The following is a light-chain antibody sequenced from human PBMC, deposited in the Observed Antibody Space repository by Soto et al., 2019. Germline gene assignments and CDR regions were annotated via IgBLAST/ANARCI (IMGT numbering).Light chain of an antibody. V-gene: IGLV2-11*01. CDR3: CSYAGSYTYV. CDR2: DVS. J-gene: IGLJ1*01. Sequence: QSALTQPASVSGSPGQSVTISCTVTSGDVGGYNYVSWYQQHPGKAPKLMIFDVSKRPSGVPDRFSGSKSANTASLTISGLQAEDEADYYCCSYAGSYTYVFGTGTKV. CDR1: SGDVGGYNY.